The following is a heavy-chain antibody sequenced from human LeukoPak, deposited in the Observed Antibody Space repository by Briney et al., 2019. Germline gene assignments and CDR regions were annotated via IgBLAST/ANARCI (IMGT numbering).Heavy chain of an antibody. CDR1: GYTFTGYY. V-gene: IGHV1-2*02. CDR2: INPNSGGT. CDR3: ARWTAGGDIVATIPGGTFDY. J-gene: IGHJ4*02. D-gene: IGHD5-12*01. Sequence: ASVKVSCKASGYTFTGYYMHWVRQAPGQGLEWMGWINPNSGGTNYAQKFQGRVTMTRDTSISTAYMELSRLRSDDTAVYYCARWTAGGDIVATIPGGTFDYWGQETLVTVSS.